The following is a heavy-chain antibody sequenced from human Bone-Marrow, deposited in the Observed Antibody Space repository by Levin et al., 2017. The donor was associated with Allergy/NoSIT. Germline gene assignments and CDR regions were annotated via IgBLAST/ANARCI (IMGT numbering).Heavy chain of an antibody. Sequence: SQTLSLICIVSGGYISSGGYYWSWIRQHPGKGLEWIGYIFYSGSTQYNPSLKSRVSVTVDTSKNQFSLKLSSVTAADTAVYYCARSRMLAYGPNWFDSWGQGTLVTVS. CDR2: IFYSGST. D-gene: IGHD2-21*01. J-gene: IGHJ5*01. V-gene: IGHV4-31*03. CDR3: ARSRMLAYGPNWFDS. CDR1: GGYISSGGYY.